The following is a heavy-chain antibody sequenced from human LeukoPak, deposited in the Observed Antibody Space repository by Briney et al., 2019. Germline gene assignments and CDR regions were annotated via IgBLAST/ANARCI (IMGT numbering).Heavy chain of an antibody. Sequence: SSVKVSCKASGGTFSSYAISWVRQAPGQGLEWMGGIIPIFGTANYAQKFQGRVTITADKSTSTAYMELSSLRSEDTAVYYCASRYSGYGRSPANEFDYWGQGTLVTVSS. CDR2: IIPIFGTA. CDR1: GGTFSSYA. V-gene: IGHV1-69*06. J-gene: IGHJ4*02. D-gene: IGHD5-12*01. CDR3: ASRYSGYGRSPANEFDY.